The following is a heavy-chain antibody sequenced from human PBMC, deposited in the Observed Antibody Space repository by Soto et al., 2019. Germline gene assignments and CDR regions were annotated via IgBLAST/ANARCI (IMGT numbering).Heavy chain of an antibody. D-gene: IGHD4-17*01. Sequence: SETLSLTCTVSGGSIRSAGHYWSWIRQHPGKGLEWIGYIYHSGSTYYNPSLKSRVTISVDRSKNQFSLKLSSVTAADTAVYYCAREALTVTNNWFDPWGQGTLVTVSS. J-gene: IGHJ5*02. V-gene: IGHV4-30-2*01. CDR3: AREALTVTNNWFDP. CDR1: GGSIRSAGHY. CDR2: IYHSGST.